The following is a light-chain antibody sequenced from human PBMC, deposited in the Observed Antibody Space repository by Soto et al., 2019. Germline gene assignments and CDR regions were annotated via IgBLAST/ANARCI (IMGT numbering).Light chain of an antibody. Sequence: QAVVTQPHSVSGAPGQRVTISCTGSSSNIGAGYDVHWYQQLPGTAPKLLIYGNSNRPSGVPDRFSGSKSGTSASLAITGLQAEDEADYYCQSYDSSLSGGVFGTGTKLTVL. J-gene: IGLJ1*01. CDR2: GNS. V-gene: IGLV1-40*01. CDR1: SSNIGAGYD. CDR3: QSYDSSLSGGV.